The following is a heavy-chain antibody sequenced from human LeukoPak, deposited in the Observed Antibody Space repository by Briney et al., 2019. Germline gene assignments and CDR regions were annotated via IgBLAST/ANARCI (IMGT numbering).Heavy chain of an antibody. J-gene: IGHJ4*02. CDR3: ARAAGTGYHLDY. V-gene: IGHV6-1*01. D-gene: IGHD5-12*01. CDR1: GDSFSTNSAA. Sequence: SQTLSLTCAISGDSFSTNSAAWTWIRQSPSRGLEWLGRTYYRSKWYHDYAVSVKSRITFNPDTSKNQFSLQLNSVTPEDTAVYYCARAAGTGYHLDYWGQGTLVTVSS. CDR2: TYYRSKWYH.